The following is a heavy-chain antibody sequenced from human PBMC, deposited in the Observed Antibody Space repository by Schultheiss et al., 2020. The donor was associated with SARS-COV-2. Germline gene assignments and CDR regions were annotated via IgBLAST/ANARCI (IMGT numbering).Heavy chain of an antibody. D-gene: IGHD3-10*01. J-gene: IGHJ5*02. V-gene: IGHV3-30*03. CDR1: GFTFSSYG. CDR3: RGASITMIRGVTSWFDP. CDR2: ISYDGSNT. Sequence: GGSLRLSCAASGFTFSSYGMHWVRQAPGKGLEWVAVISYDGSNTYYGDSVKGRFTISRDDSKNTLYLQMNSLRPEDTAVYYCRGASITMIRGVTSWFDPWGQGTLVTVSS.